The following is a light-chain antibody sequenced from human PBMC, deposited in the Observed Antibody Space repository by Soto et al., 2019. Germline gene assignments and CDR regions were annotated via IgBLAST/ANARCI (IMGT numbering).Light chain of an antibody. CDR1: QTVSSK. CDR3: QQYNDWPPQLT. Sequence: EIVMTQSPATLSVSVGERATLSCRASQTVSSKLAWYQQKPVQAPRLLIYGASTRATGIPARFTGSGSGTEFTLTISSLQSEDFAVYYCQQYNDWPPQLTFGGGTKVEIK. CDR2: GAS. J-gene: IGKJ4*02. V-gene: IGKV3-15*01.